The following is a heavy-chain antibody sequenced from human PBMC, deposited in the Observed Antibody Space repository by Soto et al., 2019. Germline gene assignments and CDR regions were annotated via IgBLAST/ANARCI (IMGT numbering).Heavy chain of an antibody. CDR3: AKEDVVPAGIAGWVVRIHDH. CDR1: GFTFNKYA. Sequence: EVQLLESGGGLVQPGGSLRLSCAASGFTFNKYAMSWVRQAPGKGLEWVSAISGSGDSTYYADSVKGRFTISRDNSKSTQDLQMNRLRAEDTAVYYCAKEDVVPAGIAGWVVRIHDHCGQGTLVTVSS. J-gene: IGHJ4*02. V-gene: IGHV3-23*01. CDR2: ISGSGDST. D-gene: IGHD2-2*01.